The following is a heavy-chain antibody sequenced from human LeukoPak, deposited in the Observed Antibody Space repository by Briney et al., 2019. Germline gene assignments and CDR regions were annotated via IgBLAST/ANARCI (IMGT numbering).Heavy chain of an antibody. Sequence: GASVKASCKASGYTFTGYYMHWVRQAPGQGLEWMGWIFTHTGNTDYAQNLQGRVILTTNTSTSTAYMELKSLRYDDTAVYYCVRERRYCSGSRCRGENWFDPWGQGTLVTVFS. CDR2: IFTHTGNT. CDR1: GYTFTGYY. J-gene: IGHJ5*02. CDR3: VRERRYCSGSRCRGENWFDP. D-gene: IGHD2-15*01. V-gene: IGHV1-18*04.